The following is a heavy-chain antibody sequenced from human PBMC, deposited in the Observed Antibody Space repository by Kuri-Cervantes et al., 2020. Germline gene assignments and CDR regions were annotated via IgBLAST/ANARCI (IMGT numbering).Heavy chain of an antibody. J-gene: IGHJ5*02. Sequence: GGSLRLSCKGSGYSFTSYWIGWVRQMPGKGLEWMGIIYPGDSDTRYSPSFQGQVTISADKSISTAYLQWSSLKASDTAMYYCARRGAPSITAAGARENWYDLWGQGTLVTVSS. D-gene: IGHD6-13*01. CDR2: IYPGDSDT. CDR1: GYSFTSYW. V-gene: IGHV5-51*01. CDR3: ARRGAPSITAAGARENWYDL.